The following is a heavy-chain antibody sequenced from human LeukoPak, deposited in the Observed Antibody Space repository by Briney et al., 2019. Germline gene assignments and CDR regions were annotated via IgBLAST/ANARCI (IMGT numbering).Heavy chain of an antibody. D-gene: IGHD6-19*01. CDR3: ARDSGSGWSRPFDY. CDR1: GVSISSSNSY. J-gene: IGHJ4*02. Sequence: PSETLSLTCTVSGVSISSSNSYWGWIRQPPGKGLEWIGSIYYSGNTYYNASLKSQVSISIDTSKNQFSLRLTSVTAADTAVYYCARDSGSGWSRPFDYWGQGTLVTVSS. V-gene: IGHV4-39*02. CDR2: IYYSGNT.